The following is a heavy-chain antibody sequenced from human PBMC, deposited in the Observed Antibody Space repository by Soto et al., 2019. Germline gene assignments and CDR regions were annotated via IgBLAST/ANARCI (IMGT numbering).Heavy chain of an antibody. Sequence: QVQLVESGGGVVQPGRSLRLSCAASGFTFSSYGMHWVRQAPGKGLEWVAVISYDGSNEYYADSVKGRFTISRDNSKNTLYLQMNSLRAEDTAVYYCAKDAGGSSYCDYWGQGTLVTVSS. CDR2: ISYDGSNE. CDR3: AKDAGGSSYCDY. D-gene: IGHD1-26*01. J-gene: IGHJ4*02. V-gene: IGHV3-30*18. CDR1: GFTFSSYG.